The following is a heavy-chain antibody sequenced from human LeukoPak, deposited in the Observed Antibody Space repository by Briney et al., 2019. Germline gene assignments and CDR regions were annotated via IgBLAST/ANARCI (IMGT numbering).Heavy chain of an antibody. Sequence: ASVKVPCKASGHTFTGYYMHWVRQAPGQGLEWMGWINPNSGGTNYAQKFQGRVTMTRDTSISTAYMELSRLRSDDTAVYYCARVGYSYGYRGGFDYWGQGTLVTVSS. CDR3: ARVGYSYGYRGGFDY. D-gene: IGHD5-18*01. CDR2: INPNSGGT. J-gene: IGHJ4*02. V-gene: IGHV1-2*02. CDR1: GHTFTGYY.